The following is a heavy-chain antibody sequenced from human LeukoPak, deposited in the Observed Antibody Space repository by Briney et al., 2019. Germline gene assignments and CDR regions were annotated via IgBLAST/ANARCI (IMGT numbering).Heavy chain of an antibody. V-gene: IGHV3-23*01. CDR1: GFTFSNYN. Sequence: GGSLRVSCAASGFTFSNYNMNWVRQSPGKGLEWVSTIGGDGSTTYYADSVKGRFTISRDNSKKSLYLQMNSLRVEDTALYYCAKAHSDPIYDYWGQGTLVTVSS. CDR3: AKAHSDPIYDY. J-gene: IGHJ4*02. D-gene: IGHD2-21*01. CDR2: IGGDGSTT.